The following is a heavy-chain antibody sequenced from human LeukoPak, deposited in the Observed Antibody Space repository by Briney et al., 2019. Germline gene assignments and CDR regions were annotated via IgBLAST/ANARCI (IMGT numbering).Heavy chain of an antibody. D-gene: IGHD3-10*01. Sequence: GQSLRLSCAASGFILNNYAIHWVRRAPGQGLKWLTLMSHDGSNNRYLDSVKGRFTISRDNSKNTVYLEMNSLRDEDTAMYYCARGDGPGGYLIDYWGQGTLVTVSS. J-gene: IGHJ4*02. CDR3: ARGDGPGGYLIDY. CDR2: MSHDGSNN. CDR1: GFILNNYA. V-gene: IGHV3-30*04.